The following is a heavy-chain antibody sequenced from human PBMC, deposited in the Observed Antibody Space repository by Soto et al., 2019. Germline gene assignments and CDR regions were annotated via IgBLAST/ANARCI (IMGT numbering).Heavy chain of an antibody. CDR2: INSDGSST. CDR1: GFTFSSYW. D-gene: IGHD5-18*01. CDR3: ARDRAAMASINFDY. Sequence: GGSLRLSCAASGFTFSSYWMHWVRQAPGKGLVWISRINSDGSSTSYADSVKGRFTISRDNAKSTLYLQMNSLRAEDTAVNYCARDRAAMASINFDYWGQGTLVTVSS. J-gene: IGHJ4*02. V-gene: IGHV3-74*01.